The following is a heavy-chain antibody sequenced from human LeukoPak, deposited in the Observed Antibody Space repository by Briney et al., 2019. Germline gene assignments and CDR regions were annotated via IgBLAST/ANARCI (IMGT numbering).Heavy chain of an antibody. Sequence: GGSLRLSCAASELTSSTSWMSWVRQAPGKGLEWVAQTKQDGSEKYYVDSVKGRFTTSRDKNSLFLQMNSVRAEDTAVYYCARAPRYSGSYNLNYWGQGTLVTVSS. V-gene: IGHV3-7*01. D-gene: IGHD1-26*01. J-gene: IGHJ4*02. CDR3: ARAPRYSGSYNLNY. CDR2: TKQDGSEK. CDR1: ELTSSTSW.